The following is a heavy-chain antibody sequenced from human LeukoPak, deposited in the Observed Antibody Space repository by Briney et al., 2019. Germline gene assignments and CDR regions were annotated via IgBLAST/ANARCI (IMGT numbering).Heavy chain of an antibody. CDR1: GGSISSGSYY. CDR2: INRGGST. CDR3: ARGRSSGSYYDDY. V-gene: IGHV4-61*09. D-gene: IGHD3-10*01. Sequence: SQTLSLTCTVSGGSISSGSYYWSWIRQPAGKGLEWIGEINRGGSTVYNPSLQSRLTISVDTSKNQFSLKMSSVTAADTAVYYCARGRSSGSYYDDYWGQGSLVTVSS. J-gene: IGHJ4*02.